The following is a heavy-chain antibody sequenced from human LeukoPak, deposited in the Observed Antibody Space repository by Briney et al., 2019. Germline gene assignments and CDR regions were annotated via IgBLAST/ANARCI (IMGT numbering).Heavy chain of an antibody. D-gene: IGHD3-10*01. CDR2: IYYSGST. V-gene: IGHV4-39*07. J-gene: IGHJ3*02. CDR1: GGSISSSSYY. CDR3: ARDGEFGDDAFDI. Sequence: PSETLSLACTVSGGSISSSSYYWGWIRQPPGKGLEWIGSIYYSGSTYYNPSLKSRVTMSVDTSKNQFSLKLSSVTAADTAVYYCARDGEFGDDAFDIWGQGTMVTVSS.